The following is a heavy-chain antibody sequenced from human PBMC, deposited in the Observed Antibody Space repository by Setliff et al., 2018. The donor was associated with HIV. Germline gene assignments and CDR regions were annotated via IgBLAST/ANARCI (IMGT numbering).Heavy chain of an antibody. D-gene: IGHD6-19*01. CDR3: ARLMSSPSGGHFDY. V-gene: IGHV4-39*01. J-gene: IGHJ4*02. CDR1: GGSISSSSYY. CDR2: IYQSGNT. Sequence: SETLSLTCTVSGGSISSSSYYWGWIRQPPGKELQWIGSIYQSGNTYYNPSLKSRVTISVDTSKNQFSLKLSSVTAADTAVYYCARLMSSPSGGHFDYWGQGTLVTVSS.